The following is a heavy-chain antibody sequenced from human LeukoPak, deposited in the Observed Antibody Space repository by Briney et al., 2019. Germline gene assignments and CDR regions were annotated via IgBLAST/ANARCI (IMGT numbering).Heavy chain of an antibody. J-gene: IGHJ4*02. CDR2: ISSSSSNI. CDR3: ARCTTGRTFGSLREIKRSREIDY. V-gene: IGHV3-21*01. CDR1: GFPFSTFG. D-gene: IGHD1-1*01. Sequence: GGSLRLSCVVSGFPFSTFGMNWVRQAPGKGLEWVSSISSSSSNIYYADSVKGRFTISRDNAKNSLYLQMNSLRVEDTAVYYCARCTTGRTFGSLREIKRSREIDYWGQGTLVTVSS.